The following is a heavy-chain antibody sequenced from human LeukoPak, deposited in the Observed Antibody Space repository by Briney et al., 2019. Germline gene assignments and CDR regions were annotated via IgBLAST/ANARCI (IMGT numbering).Heavy chain of an antibody. CDR1: GYTFSIYG. Sequence: AAVRVSCKASGYTFSIYGISWVRQAPGQGREWMGWISAYKGNTNYEQKLQGRVTITTDPSTSTAYMELRSLRSDHTAVYYCARERGVVVITSNWFDPWGQGTLVTVSS. CDR3: ARERGVVVITSNWFDP. CDR2: ISAYKGNT. D-gene: IGHD3-22*01. J-gene: IGHJ5*02. V-gene: IGHV1-18*01.